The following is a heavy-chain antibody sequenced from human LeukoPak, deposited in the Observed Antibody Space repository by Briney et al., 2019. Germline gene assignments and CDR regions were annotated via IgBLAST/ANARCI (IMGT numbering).Heavy chain of an antibody. J-gene: IGHJ4*02. CDR1: GFTFSSYS. Sequence: GGSLRLSCAASGFTFSSYSMNWVRQAPGKGLEWVSYISSSSSTIYYADPVKGRFTISRDNAKNSLYLQMNSLRAEDTAVYYCARADGSGSYDYWGQGTLVTVSS. CDR2: ISSSSSTI. D-gene: IGHD3-10*01. V-gene: IGHV3-48*01. CDR3: ARADGSGSYDY.